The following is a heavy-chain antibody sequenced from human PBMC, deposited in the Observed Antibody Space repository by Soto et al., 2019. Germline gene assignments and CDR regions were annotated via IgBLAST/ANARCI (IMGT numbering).Heavy chain of an antibody. CDR2: IIPIFGTA. J-gene: IGHJ4*02. CDR3: ARESQYGGNPWYFDY. D-gene: IGHD2-15*01. CDR1: GGTFSSYA. Sequence: QVQLVQSGAEVKKPGSSVKVSCKASGGTFSSYAISWVRQAPGQGLEWMGGIIPIFGTANYAQKFQGRVTITADKSTGTAYLELSSLRSEDTAVYYCARESQYGGNPWYFDYWGQGTLVTVSS. V-gene: IGHV1-69*06.